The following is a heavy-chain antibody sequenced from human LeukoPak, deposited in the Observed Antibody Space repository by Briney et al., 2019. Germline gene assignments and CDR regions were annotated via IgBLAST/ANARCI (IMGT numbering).Heavy chain of an antibody. J-gene: IGHJ6*03. V-gene: IGHV4-39*07. CDR3: ARGKKEAARGRYYYYYMDV. CDR1: GGSISSSSYY. Sequence: SETLSLTCTVSGGSISSSSYYWGWIRQPPGKGLEWIGSIYYSGSTYYNPSLKSRVTISVDTSKNQFSLKLSSVTAADTAVYYCARGKKEAARGRYYYYYMDVWGKGTTVTVSS. D-gene: IGHD6-6*01. CDR2: IYYSGST.